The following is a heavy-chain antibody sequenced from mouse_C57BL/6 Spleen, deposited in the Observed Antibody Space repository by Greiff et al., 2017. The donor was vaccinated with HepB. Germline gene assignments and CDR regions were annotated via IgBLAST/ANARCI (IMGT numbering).Heavy chain of an antibody. Sequence: QVQLKQPGAELVKPGASVKMSCKASGYTFTSYWITWVKQRPGQGLEWIGDIYPGSGSTNYNEKFKSKATLTVDTSSSTAYMQLSSLTSEDSAVYYCARRNYGSGSYYFDYWGQGTTLTVSS. CDR1: GYTFTSYW. V-gene: IGHV1-55*01. J-gene: IGHJ2*01. D-gene: IGHD1-1*01. CDR2: IYPGSGST. CDR3: ARRNYGSGSYYFDY.